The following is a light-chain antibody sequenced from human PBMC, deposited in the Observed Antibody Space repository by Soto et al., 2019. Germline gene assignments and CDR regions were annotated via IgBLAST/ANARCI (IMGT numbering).Light chain of an antibody. Sequence: EIVMTQSPATLSVSPGGRATLSCRASQSISDNLAWYQQKPGQAPRLLIHGASTRATGVPARFSGSGSGTDFTLTISSLQSEDFAVYYCQQYNNWPWTFGQGTKVDIK. CDR3: QQYNNWPWT. CDR1: QSISDN. CDR2: GAS. J-gene: IGKJ1*01. V-gene: IGKV3-15*01.